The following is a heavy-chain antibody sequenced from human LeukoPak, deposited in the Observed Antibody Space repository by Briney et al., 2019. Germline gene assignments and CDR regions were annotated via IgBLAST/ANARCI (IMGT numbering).Heavy chain of an antibody. D-gene: IGHD4-17*01. CDR2: VNHSGYT. J-gene: IGHJ4*02. Sequence: PSEPLSLTCDVSGGSFSTYYWSWIRQSPEKGLAWIGEVNHSGYTNLNPSLKSRVTISVDTSKNQFSLKLSSLTAADTAVYYCARQLYGSDYWGQGTLVTVSS. CDR3: ARQLYGSDY. V-gene: IGHV4-34*01. CDR1: GGSFSTYY.